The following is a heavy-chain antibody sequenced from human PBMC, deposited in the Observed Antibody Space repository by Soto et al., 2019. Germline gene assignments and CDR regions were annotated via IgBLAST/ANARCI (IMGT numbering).Heavy chain of an antibody. Sequence: EVQLVESGGGLVQPGGPRSLSGAGSGFPFSNYWMHWVRQAQGKGLEWVSRIDHDGPTDYADSVRGRFTISRDNAENTLYLQMNSLRPEDTAVYYCVRDSHGDYWGQGTLVTVSS. CDR1: GFPFSNYW. CDR2: IDHDGPT. V-gene: IGHV3-74*01. J-gene: IGHJ4*02. CDR3: VRDSHGDY.